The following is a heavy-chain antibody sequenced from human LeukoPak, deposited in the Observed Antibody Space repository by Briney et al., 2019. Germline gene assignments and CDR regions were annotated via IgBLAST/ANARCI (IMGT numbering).Heavy chain of an antibody. CDR2: ISFSGDSI. CDR3: ARDIQLST. CDR1: GFTFSDSA. J-gene: IGHJ3*01. D-gene: IGHD5-24*01. V-gene: IGHV3-23*01. Sequence: PGGSLRLSCAASGFTFSDSAMTWVRQAPGKGLEWVSLISFSGDSIYYADSARGRFTISRDNSKDTLYLQMNSLRAEDTAIYYCARDIQLSTWGLGTMVTVSP.